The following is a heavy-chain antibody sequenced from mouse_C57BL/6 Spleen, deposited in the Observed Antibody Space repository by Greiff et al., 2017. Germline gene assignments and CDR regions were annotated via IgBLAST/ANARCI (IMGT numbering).Heavy chain of an antibody. CDR2: ISYDGSN. J-gene: IGHJ4*01. D-gene: IGHD1-1*01. V-gene: IGHV3-6*01. Sequence: ESGPGLVKPSQSLSLTCSVTGYSITSGYYWNWIRQFPGNKLEWMGYISYDGSNNYNPSLKNRISITRDTSKNQFFLTLNSVTTEDTATYYCANYYGSSYVNAMDYWGQGTSVTVSS. CDR3: ANYYGSSYVNAMDY. CDR1: GYSITSGYY.